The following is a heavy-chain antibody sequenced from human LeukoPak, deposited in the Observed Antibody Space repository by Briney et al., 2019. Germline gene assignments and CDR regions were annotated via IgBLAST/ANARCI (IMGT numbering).Heavy chain of an antibody. J-gene: IGHJ4*02. V-gene: IGHV4-38-2*02. D-gene: IGHD3-10*01. CDR2: IYHSGST. Sequence: PSETLSLTCTVSGYSISSGYYWGWIRQPPGKGLEWIGSIYHSGSTYYNPSLKSRVTISVDTYKNQFSLKLSSVTAADTAVYYCARGSGSYYKRWYGRDWEYYFDYWGQGTLVTVSS. CDR3: ARGSGSYYKRWYGRDWEYYFDY. CDR1: GYSISSGYY.